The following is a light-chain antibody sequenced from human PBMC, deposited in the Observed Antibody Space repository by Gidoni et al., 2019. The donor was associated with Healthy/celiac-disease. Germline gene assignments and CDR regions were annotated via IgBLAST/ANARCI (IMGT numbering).Light chain of an antibody. CDR3: HQSSSLPFT. V-gene: IGKV6D-21*02. CDR2: YAS. Sequence: EIVLTQSPDFQSVTPKEKVTITCRASQSIGSSLHWYQQKPDQSPKLLIKYASQSISGTDFTLTINSLEAEDAAAYYCHQSSSLPFTFGGXTKVEIK. J-gene: IGKJ4*01. CDR1: QSIGSS.